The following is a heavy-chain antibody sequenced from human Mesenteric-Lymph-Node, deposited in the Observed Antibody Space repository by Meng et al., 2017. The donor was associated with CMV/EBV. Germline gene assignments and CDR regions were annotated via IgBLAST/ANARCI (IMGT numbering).Heavy chain of an antibody. CDR3: LRDGTWGH. Sequence: LKLSCAISGDSVSSNSAAWTWIRQSPWGGLEWLGRTYYRSKWYTYYAVSVESRININPDTSKNQFSLQLHSVTPEDTAVYYCLRDGTWGHWGQGTLVTVSS. D-gene: IGHD3-16*01. CDR1: GDSVSSNSAA. J-gene: IGHJ4*02. CDR2: TYYRSKWYT. V-gene: IGHV6-1*01.